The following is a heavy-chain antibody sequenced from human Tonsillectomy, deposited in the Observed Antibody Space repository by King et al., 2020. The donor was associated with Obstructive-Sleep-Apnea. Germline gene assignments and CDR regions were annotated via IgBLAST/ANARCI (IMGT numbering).Heavy chain of an antibody. D-gene: IGHD6-13*01. CDR1: GYSFPNYW. V-gene: IGHV5-10-1*03. CDR2: IDPSDSYT. J-gene: IGHJ6*02. CDR3: ARPRASSRYYFYGLNV. Sequence: QLVQSGAEVKKPGESLRISCKGSGYSFPNYWITWVRQMPGKGLEWMGRIDPSDSYTNYSPSFQAHVTISADKSINTAYLQWGSLKASDTAIYYCARPRASSRYYFYGLNVWGQGTTVTVSS.